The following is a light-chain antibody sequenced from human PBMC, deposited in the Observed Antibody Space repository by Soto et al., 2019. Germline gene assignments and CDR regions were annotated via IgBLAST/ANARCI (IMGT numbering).Light chain of an antibody. CDR3: CSYAGSSSYV. CDR1: DSDVGSYDL. J-gene: IGLJ1*01. CDR2: EGI. Sequence: QSALTQPPSVSGSPGQSITISCTGTDSDVGSYDLVSWYQQYPAKAPKLMIYEGIKRPSGVSHRFSGSKSGNTASLTISGLQAEDEADYYCCSYAGSSSYVFGTGTKVTVL. V-gene: IGLV2-23*01.